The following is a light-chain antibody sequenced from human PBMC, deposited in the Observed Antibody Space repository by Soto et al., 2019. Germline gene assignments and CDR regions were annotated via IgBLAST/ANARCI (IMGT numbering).Light chain of an antibody. CDR1: QSVSSSY. CDR2: GAS. V-gene: IGKV3-20*01. Sequence: EIVLTQSPGTLSLSPGERATLSCRASQSVSSSYLAWYQQKTGQAPRLLIFGASNRATGIPDSFSGSGSGTDFSLTISRLEPEDFAVYYCQQYDGSLWTFGQGTKVEIK. J-gene: IGKJ1*01. CDR3: QQYDGSLWT.